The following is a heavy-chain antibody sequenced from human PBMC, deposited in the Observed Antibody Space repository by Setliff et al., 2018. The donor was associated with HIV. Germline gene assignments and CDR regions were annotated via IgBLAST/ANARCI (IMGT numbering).Heavy chain of an antibody. CDR1: GFTFSDYA. V-gene: IGHV3-23*01. J-gene: IGHJ5*02. D-gene: IGHD3-16*01. Sequence: PGGSLRLSCAASGFTFSDYAMTWVRQPPGKGLEWVSAISDSGGATENADSVKGRVSISMDTSKNQFSLKLHSVTAADTAIYHCAKGGASSHWLGPWGQGTLVTVSS. CDR3: AKGGASSHWLGP. CDR2: ISDSGGAT.